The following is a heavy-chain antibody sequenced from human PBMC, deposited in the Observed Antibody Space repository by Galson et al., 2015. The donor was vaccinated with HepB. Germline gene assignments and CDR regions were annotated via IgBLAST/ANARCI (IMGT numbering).Heavy chain of an antibody. CDR3: ARSWAGGIAVALD. V-gene: IGHV4-39*01. CDR1: GGSISSSSYY. J-gene: IGHJ4*02. Sequence: TLSLTCTVSGGSISSSSYYWGWIRQPPGKGLEWIGSIYYSGSTYYNPSLKSRVTISVDTSKNQFSLKLSSVTAADTAVYYCARSWAGGIAVALDWGQGTLVTVSS. D-gene: IGHD6-19*01. CDR2: IYYSGST.